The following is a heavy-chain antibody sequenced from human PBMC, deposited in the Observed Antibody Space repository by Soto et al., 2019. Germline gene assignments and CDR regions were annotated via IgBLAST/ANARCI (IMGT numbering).Heavy chain of an antibody. D-gene: IGHD1-26*01. CDR1: GGTFSSYS. Sequence: ASVKVSCKASGGTFSSYSISWVRQAPGQGLEWMGGIIPIFGTANYAQKFQGRVTITADKSTSTAYMELSSLRSEDTAVYYCARGVSGSYIPYYYGMDVWGQGTTVTVS. CDR3: ARGVSGSYIPYYYGMDV. CDR2: IIPIFGTA. V-gene: IGHV1-69*06. J-gene: IGHJ6*02.